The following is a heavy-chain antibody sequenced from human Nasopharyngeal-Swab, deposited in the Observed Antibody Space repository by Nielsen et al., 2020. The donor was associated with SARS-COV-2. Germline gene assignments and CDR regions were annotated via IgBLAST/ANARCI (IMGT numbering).Heavy chain of an antibody. Sequence: WIRQPPGEGLEWVANINQDGGEKYYVDSVKGRFSISRDNAKNSLYLQMNSLRAEDAAIYYCAKVAQSSRWYWGWFDPWGQGTLVTVSS. CDR3: AKVAQSSRWYWGWFDP. V-gene: IGHV3-7*01. D-gene: IGHD6-13*01. CDR2: INQDGGEK. J-gene: IGHJ5*02.